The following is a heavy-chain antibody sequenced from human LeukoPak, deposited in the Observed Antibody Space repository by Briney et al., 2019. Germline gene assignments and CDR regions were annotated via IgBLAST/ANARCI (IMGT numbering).Heavy chain of an antibody. J-gene: IGHJ1*01. V-gene: IGHV1-69*13. CDR2: IIPILGTA. CDR1: GGTFSTYA. Sequence: GASVKVSCKASGGTFSTYAISWVRQAPGQGLEWMGGIIPILGTANYAQRFQGRVTLTADESSSTAYMALSSLRSEDTAMYYCGTTRDYYDTSGYTLLQDWGQGTLVTVSS. D-gene: IGHD3-22*01. CDR3: GTTRDYYDTSGYTLLQD.